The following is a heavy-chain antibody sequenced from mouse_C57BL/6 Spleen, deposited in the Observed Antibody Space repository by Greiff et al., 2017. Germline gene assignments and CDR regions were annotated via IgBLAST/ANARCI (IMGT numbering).Heavy chain of an antibody. Sequence: EVKLVESGGGLVQPRGSLSLSCAASGFTFTDYYMSWVRQPPGRALEWLGFIRNKANGYTTEYSASVKGRFTISRDNSQSILYLQMNALRAEDSATYYCARYSSSYAMDYWGQGTSVTVSS. CDR2: IRNKANGYTT. J-gene: IGHJ4*01. CDR3: ARYSSSYAMDY. D-gene: IGHD1-3*01. V-gene: IGHV7-3*01. CDR1: GFTFTDYY.